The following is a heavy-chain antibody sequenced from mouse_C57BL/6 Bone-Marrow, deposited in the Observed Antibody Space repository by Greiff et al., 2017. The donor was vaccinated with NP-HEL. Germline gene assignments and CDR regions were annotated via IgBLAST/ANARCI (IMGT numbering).Heavy chain of an antibody. Sequence: VQLQQSGAELARPGASVKLSCKASGYTFTSYGISWVKQRTGQGLEWIGEICPRSGNTYYNEKFKGTATLTADNSSSTAYMELRSLTSEDSAVYFCARYEYYGVYFGYWGQGTTLTVA. CDR3: ARYEYYGVYFGY. CDR1: GYTFTSYG. J-gene: IGHJ2*01. V-gene: IGHV1-81*01. D-gene: IGHD1-1*02. CDR2: ICPRSGNT.